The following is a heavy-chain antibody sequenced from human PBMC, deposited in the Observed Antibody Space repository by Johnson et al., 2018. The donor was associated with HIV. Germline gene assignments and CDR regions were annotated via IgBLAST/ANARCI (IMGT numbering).Heavy chain of an antibody. CDR1: GFTFSSYG. V-gene: IGHV3-33*06. J-gene: IGHJ3*02. D-gene: IGHD1-7*01. CDR3: AKDIQAGTHDAFDI. CDR2: IWYDGSNK. Sequence: QVLLVESGGGVVQPGRSLRLSCAASGFTFSSYGMHWVRQAPGKGLEWVAVIWYDGSNKYYADSVKGRFTISRDNSKNTLYLQMNSLRAEDTALYYCAKDIQAGTHDAFDIWGQGTMVTVSS.